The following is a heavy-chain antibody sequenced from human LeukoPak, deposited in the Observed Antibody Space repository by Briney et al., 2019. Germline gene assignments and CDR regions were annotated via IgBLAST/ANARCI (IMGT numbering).Heavy chain of an antibody. D-gene: IGHD2-21*01. CDR2: IHPGSSQT. J-gene: IGHJ3*01. Sequence: GESLKISCEASGQWIAWVRQMPGKGLEYMGIIHPGSSQTTYGPSFQDRVTISADKSTNTAYLEWISLEASDTAMYFCARRSGIATSFLDAFDVWGQGTMVTVSS. CDR3: ARRSGIATSFLDAFDV. V-gene: IGHV5-51*01. CDR1: GQW.